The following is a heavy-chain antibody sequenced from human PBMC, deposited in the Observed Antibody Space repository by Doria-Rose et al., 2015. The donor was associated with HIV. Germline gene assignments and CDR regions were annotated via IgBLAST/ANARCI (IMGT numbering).Heavy chain of an antibody. Sequence: VQLQESGGGLVQPGRSLRLSCVGSGFSFESYAMHWVRLAPGKGLEWVAGIRWDSGAKGNADSVEGRFTISRDNAKKSVYLEMRSLRPEDTAFYYCAKAPIIGPKYYFYMDVWGEGTSVTVSS. CDR1: GFSFESYA. V-gene: IGHV3-9*01. CDR3: AKAPIIGPKYYFYMDV. J-gene: IGHJ6*03. D-gene: IGHD3-3*01. CDR2: IRWDSGAK.